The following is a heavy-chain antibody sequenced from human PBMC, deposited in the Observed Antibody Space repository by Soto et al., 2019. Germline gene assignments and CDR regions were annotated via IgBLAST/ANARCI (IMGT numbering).Heavy chain of an antibody. D-gene: IGHD3-22*01. J-gene: IGHJ5*02. V-gene: IGHV4-30-2*01. CDR3: ARDVNYFDESDHYYTWFDP. Sequence: QLQLQESGSGLMKPSQTLSLTCAVYGGSISRRGYSRSWIRQPPGKGLEWIGYVSHSGTTNYNPSLKSRVTISVDTSRNQFSLKLNSVTAADTAVYFCARDVNYFDESDHYYTWFDPWGQGTLVTVSS. CDR2: VSHSGTT. CDR1: GGSISRRGYS.